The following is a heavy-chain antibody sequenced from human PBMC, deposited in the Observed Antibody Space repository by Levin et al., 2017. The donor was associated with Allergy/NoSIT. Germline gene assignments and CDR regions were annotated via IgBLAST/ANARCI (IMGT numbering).Heavy chain of an antibody. V-gene: IGHV3-7*02. CDR2: IKQDGSEK. Sequence: GESLKISCAASGFTFSSYWMSWVRQAPGKGLEWVANIKQDGSEKFYVDSVKGRFTISRDNAKNSLYLQMNSLRAEDTAVYYCATSARGYCSSTSCSVFDYWGQGTLVTVSS. CDR1: GFTFSSYW. CDR3: ATSARGYCSSTSCSVFDY. D-gene: IGHD2-2*01. J-gene: IGHJ4*02.